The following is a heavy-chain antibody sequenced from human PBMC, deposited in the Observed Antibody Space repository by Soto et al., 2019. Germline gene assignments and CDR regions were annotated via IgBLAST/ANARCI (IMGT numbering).Heavy chain of an antibody. CDR2: INPNSGGT. CDR1: GYTFTGYY. V-gene: IGHV1-2*04. Sequence: ASVQVSCKASGYTFTGYYMHWVRQAPGQGLEWMGWINPNSGGTNYAQKFQGWVTMTRDTSISTAYMELSRLRSDDTAVYYCARTPGIAVAGPSDYYYYGMDVWGQGTTVTVSS. J-gene: IGHJ6*02. CDR3: ARTPGIAVAGPSDYYYYGMDV. D-gene: IGHD6-19*01.